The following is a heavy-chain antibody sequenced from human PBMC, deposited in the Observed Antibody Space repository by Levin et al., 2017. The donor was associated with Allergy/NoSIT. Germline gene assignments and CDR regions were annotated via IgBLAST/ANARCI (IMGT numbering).Heavy chain of an antibody. Sequence: PWASVKVSCAASGFTFSSYALHWVRQAPGKGLEWVAVISYDGSDQYYADSVKGRFTLSRDNSKNTLYLQMNSLRADDTAVYYCAMSPTPVGTIDYWGQGTLVTVSS. D-gene: IGHD1-1*01. CDR2: ISYDGSDQ. J-gene: IGHJ4*02. V-gene: IGHV3-30*04. CDR3: AMSPTPVGTIDY. CDR1: GFTFSSYA.